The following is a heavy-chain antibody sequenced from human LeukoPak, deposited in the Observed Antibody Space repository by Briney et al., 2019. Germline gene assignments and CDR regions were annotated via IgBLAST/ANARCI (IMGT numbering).Heavy chain of an antibody. D-gene: IGHD5-12*01. J-gene: IGHJ4*02. Sequence: GGSLRLSCAASGFTFSSHWMHWVRQAPGKGLVWVSRINSDGSSISYADSVKGRFTISRDNAKNSLYLQMNSLRVEDTAVYYCARDSGYEGENYFDYWGQGTLVTVSS. CDR1: GFTFSSHW. CDR3: ARDSGYEGENYFDY. CDR2: INSDGSSI. V-gene: IGHV3-74*01.